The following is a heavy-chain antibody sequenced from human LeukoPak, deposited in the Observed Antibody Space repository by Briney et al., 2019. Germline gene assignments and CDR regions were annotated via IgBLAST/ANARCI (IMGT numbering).Heavy chain of an antibody. CDR2: ISYDGSNT. D-gene: IGHD6-13*01. Sequence: GGSLRLSCAASGFTFSSYGMHWVRQAPGKGLEWVAVISYDGSNTYYADSVKGRFTISRDNSKNTLYLQMNSLRAEDTAVYYCAKPGSSSWYGAFDYWGQGTLVTVSS. V-gene: IGHV3-30*18. CDR3: AKPGSSSWYGAFDY. J-gene: IGHJ4*02. CDR1: GFTFSSYG.